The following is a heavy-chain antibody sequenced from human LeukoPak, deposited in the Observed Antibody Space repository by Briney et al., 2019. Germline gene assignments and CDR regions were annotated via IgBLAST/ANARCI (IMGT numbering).Heavy chain of an antibody. CDR3: ARQHIVVVTAYESWFDP. CDR2: IYYSGST. D-gene: IGHD2-21*02. J-gene: IGHJ5*02. CDR1: GGSISSYY. Sequence: SETLSLTCTVSGGSISSYYWSWIRQPPGKGLEWIGYIYYSGSTNYNPSLKSRVTISVDTSKNQFSLKLSSVTAADTAVYYCARQHIVVVTAYESWFDPWGQGTLVTVSS. V-gene: IGHV4-59*01.